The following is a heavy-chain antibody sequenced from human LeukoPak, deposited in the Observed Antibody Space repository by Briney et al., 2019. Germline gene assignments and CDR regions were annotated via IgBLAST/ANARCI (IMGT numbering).Heavy chain of an antibody. J-gene: IGHJ6*02. D-gene: IGHD4-17*01. V-gene: IGHV3-30-3*01. CDR2: ISYDGSNK. Sequence: GGSLRLSCAASGFTFSSYAMHWVRQAPGKGLEWVAVISYDGSNKYYADSVKGRFTISRDNSKNTLYLQMNSLRAEDTAVYYCARVSTVTTFDYYYGMDVWGQGTTVTVPS. CDR1: GFTFSSYA. CDR3: ARVSTVTTFDYYYGMDV.